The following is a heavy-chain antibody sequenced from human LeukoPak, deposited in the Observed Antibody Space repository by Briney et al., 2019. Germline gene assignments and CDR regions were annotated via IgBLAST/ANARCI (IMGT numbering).Heavy chain of an antibody. Sequence: SETLSLTCTVSGGSISSYYWNWIRQPPGKGLEWIGYIYYSGSTNYNPSLKSRVTMSVDTSKNHFSLKLSSVTAADTAVYYCARTGRITMVRGVLSWYFDLWGRGTLVTVSS. CDR1: GGSISSYY. D-gene: IGHD3-10*01. J-gene: IGHJ2*01. CDR2: IYYSGST. CDR3: ARTGRITMVRGVLSWYFDL. V-gene: IGHV4-59*12.